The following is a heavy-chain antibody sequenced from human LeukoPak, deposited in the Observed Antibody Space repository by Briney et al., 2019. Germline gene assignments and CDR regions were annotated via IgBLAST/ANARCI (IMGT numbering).Heavy chain of an antibody. V-gene: IGHV4-59*08. CDR1: GDSISSHY. Sequence: SETLSLTCTVSGDSISSHYWSWIRQPAGKGLEWIGRIYYIGSTNYNPSLKSRVTISVDTSKNQFSLKLSSVTAADTAVYYCARHGGAYSFDSWGQGTLVTVSS. CDR2: IYYIGST. CDR3: ARHGGAYSFDS. D-gene: IGHD4-11*01. J-gene: IGHJ4*02.